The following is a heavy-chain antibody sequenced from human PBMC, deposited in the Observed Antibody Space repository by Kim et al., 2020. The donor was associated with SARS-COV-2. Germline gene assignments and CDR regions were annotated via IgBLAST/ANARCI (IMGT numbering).Heavy chain of an antibody. D-gene: IGHD6-19*01. V-gene: IGHV4-59*01. CDR1: GGSISSYY. J-gene: IGHJ4*02. Sequence: SETLSLTCTVSGGSISSYYWGWIRQPPGKGLEWIGYISYDGSTKYNPSLKSRVTVSVDTSKNQFSLKLSSVTAADTAVHYCVRVTGGSGWYLDYWGQGTLVTVSS. CDR2: ISYDGST. CDR3: VRVTGGSGWYLDY.